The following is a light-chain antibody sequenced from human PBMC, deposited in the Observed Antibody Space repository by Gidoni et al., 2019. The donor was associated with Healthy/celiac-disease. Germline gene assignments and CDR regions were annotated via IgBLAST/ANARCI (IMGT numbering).Light chain of an antibody. J-gene: IGKJ1*01. Sequence: IVLTQTAGPRSLSPGERATLSCRASQSVGSSYLGWYQQKPGQAPRLLIYGASSRATGLPDRFSGSGSGTYFTLPISRLEPAAFAVYYCQQYGSSLTWTFXQXTKVEIK. CDR2: GAS. CDR3: QQYGSSLTWT. CDR1: QSVGSSY. V-gene: IGKV3-20*01.